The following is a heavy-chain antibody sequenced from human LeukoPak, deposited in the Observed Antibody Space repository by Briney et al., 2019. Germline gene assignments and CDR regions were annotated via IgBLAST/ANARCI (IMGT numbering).Heavy chain of an antibody. J-gene: IGHJ4*02. V-gene: IGHV3-33*01. Sequence: GSLRLSCAASGFRFSNYGMQWVRQAPGKGLEWVAIIWFDGSNSYHADSVEGRFTISRDNSKNTLYLQMNSLGAEDTAVYYCAREATGTGVDDYWGQGTLVTVSS. D-gene: IGHD3-3*01. CDR2: IWFDGSNS. CDR1: GFRFSNYG. CDR3: AREATGTGVDDY.